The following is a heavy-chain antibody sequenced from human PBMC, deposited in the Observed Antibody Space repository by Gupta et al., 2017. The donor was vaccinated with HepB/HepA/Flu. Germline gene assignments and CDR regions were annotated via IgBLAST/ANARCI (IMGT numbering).Heavy chain of an antibody. CDR1: GYTFTSYD. CDR2: MNPNSGNT. J-gene: IGHJ4*02. V-gene: IGHV1-8*01. D-gene: IGHD3-3*01. Sequence: QVQLVQSGAEVKKPGASVKVSCKASGYTFTSYDINWVRQATGQGLEWMGWMNPNSGNTGYAQKFQGRVTMTRNTSISTAYMELSSLRSEDTAVYYCARVGMGVTIFGVVNFDYWGQGTLVTVSS. CDR3: ARVGMGVTIFGVVNFDY.